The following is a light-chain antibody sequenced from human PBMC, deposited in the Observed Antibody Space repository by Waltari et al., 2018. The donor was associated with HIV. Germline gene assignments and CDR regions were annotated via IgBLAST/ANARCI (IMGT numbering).Light chain of an antibody. J-gene: IGLJ3*02. CDR1: SGNIGTYNH. CDR2: EVS. Sequence: QSALTQPASVSGSPGQSITISCPGTSGNIGTYNHVSWHQQHPGKAPKTLIYEVSQRPSGVSNRFSGSKSGNTASLTISGLQAEDEADYYCCSYAGSSTLVFGGGTKVTVL. CDR3: CSYAGSSTLV. V-gene: IGLV2-23*02.